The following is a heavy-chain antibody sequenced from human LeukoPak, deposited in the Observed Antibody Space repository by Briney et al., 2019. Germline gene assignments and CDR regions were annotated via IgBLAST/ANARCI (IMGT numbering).Heavy chain of an antibody. CDR1: GGLISSGSYY. V-gene: IGHV4-61*02. CDR3: ARRVPGYCDSSGHYPVGGFDP. Sequence: SETLSLTCTVSGGLISSGSYYWSWIRQPAGKGLEWIGRIYSSGSTNYNPALRSRLTISVDTSKNQFSLKLSSVTAADTAVYYCARRVPGYCDSSGHYPVGGFDPWGQGTLVTVSS. D-gene: IGHD3-22*01. CDR2: IYSSGST. J-gene: IGHJ5*02.